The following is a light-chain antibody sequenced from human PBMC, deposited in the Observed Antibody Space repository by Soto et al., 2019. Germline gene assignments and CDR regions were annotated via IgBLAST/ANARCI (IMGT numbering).Light chain of an antibody. CDR1: SSDVGGYNY. Sequence: QSVLTQPPSASGSPGQSVTISCTGTSSDVGGYNYVSWYQQHPGKAPKLMIYEVSKRPSGVPDRFSGSKSGNTASLTVSGLQAEDEADYYCGSYAGSSNVEVFGGGTKLTVL. J-gene: IGLJ3*02. CDR2: EVS. V-gene: IGLV2-8*01. CDR3: GSYAGSSNVEV.